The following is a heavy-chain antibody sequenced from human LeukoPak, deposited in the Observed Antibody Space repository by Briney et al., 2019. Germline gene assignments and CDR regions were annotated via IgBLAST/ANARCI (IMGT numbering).Heavy chain of an antibody. Sequence: GASVKVACKASGGTFISYAISWVRQAPGQGPEWMGGIIPIFGTANYAQKFQGRVTITAEESTSTAYMELSSLRSEDTAVYYCAREGSGSYYFDYWGQGTLVTVSS. CDR1: GGTFISYA. D-gene: IGHD1-26*01. V-gene: IGHV1-69*01. J-gene: IGHJ4*02. CDR2: IIPIFGTA. CDR3: AREGSGSYYFDY.